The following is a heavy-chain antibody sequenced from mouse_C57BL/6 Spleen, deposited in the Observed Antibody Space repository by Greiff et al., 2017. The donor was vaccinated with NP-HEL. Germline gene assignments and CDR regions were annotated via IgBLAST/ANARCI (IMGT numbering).Heavy chain of an antibody. D-gene: IGHD2-1*01. V-gene: IGHV1-50*01. J-gene: IGHJ4*01. CDR2: IDPSDSYT. CDR3: ARGIYCYAMDY. CDR1: GYTFTSYW. Sequence: VQLQQPGAELVKPGASVKLSCKASGYTFTSYWMQWVKQRPGQGLEWIGEIDPSDSYTNYNQKFKGKATLTVDTSSSTAYMQLSSLTSEDSAVYYCARGIYCYAMDYWGQGTSVTVSS.